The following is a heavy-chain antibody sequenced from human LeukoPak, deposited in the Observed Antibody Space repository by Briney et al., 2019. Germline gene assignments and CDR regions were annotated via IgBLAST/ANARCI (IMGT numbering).Heavy chain of an antibody. J-gene: IGHJ3*02. CDR2: IYYSGST. Sequence: SETLSLTCTVSGGSISSSSAYWGWIRQPPGKGLEWIGSIYYSGSTYYNPSLKSRVTISVDTSKNQFSLKLNGVTAADTAVYYCARNKPLDPFDIWGQGTMVTVSS. CDR3: ARNKPLDPFDI. CDR1: GGSISSSSAY. D-gene: IGHD1/OR15-1a*01. V-gene: IGHV4-39*07.